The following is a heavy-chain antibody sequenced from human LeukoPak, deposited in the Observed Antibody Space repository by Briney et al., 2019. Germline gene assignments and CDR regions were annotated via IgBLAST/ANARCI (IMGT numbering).Heavy chain of an antibody. D-gene: IGHD4-17*01. CDR1: GFTFDSYG. Sequence: GRSLRLSCAASGFTFDSYGMHWVRQAPGQGLEWVAVISYDGSNKYYVDSVKGRFTISRDNCKNTLYLQMNSLRPEDTAVYYCAKDRTYDYGTYDAFDIWGPGTMVTVSS. CDR2: ISYDGSNK. CDR3: AKDRTYDYGTYDAFDI. V-gene: IGHV3-30*18. J-gene: IGHJ3*02.